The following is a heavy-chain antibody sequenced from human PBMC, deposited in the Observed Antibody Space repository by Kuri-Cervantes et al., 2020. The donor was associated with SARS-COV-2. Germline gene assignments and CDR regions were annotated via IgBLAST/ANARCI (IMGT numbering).Heavy chain of an antibody. CDR1: GFTFSRYA. Sequence: GESLKISCAASGFTFSRYAMHWVRQAPGKGLEWVAVISHDGKNKKCPASGKGRFTISRDNSQNTLYLHMKSLRSEDTAMYYCAKDRVGVQDFWGQGTLVTVSS. J-gene: IGHJ4*02. D-gene: IGHD2-21*01. CDR3: AKDRVGVQDF. V-gene: IGHV3-30*18. CDR2: ISHDGKNK.